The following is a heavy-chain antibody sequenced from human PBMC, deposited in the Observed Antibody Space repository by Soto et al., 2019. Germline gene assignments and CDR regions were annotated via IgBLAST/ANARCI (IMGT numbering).Heavy chain of an antibody. V-gene: IGHV3-23*01. CDR2: ISGSGGST. CDR1: GFTFSSYA. CDR3: AKGSEGVVVITTNALDY. J-gene: IGHJ4*02. Sequence: GGSLRLSCAASGFTFSSYAMGWVRQAPGKGLEWVSAISGSGGSTYYADSVKGRFTISRDNSKNTLYLQMNSLRAEDTAVYYCAKGSEGVVVITTNALDYWGQGTLVTVSS. D-gene: IGHD3-22*01.